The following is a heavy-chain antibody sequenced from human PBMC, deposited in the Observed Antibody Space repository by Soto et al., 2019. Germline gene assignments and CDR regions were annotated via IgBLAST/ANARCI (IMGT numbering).Heavy chain of an antibody. J-gene: IGHJ5*02. CDR3: ARVDAYYDILTGYSINWFDP. D-gene: IGHD3-9*01. Sequence: ASVKVSCKASGYTFTSYGISWVRQAPGQGLERMGWISAYNGNTNYAQKLQGRVTMTTDTSTSTAYMELRSLRSDDTAVYYCARVDAYYDILTGYSINWFDPWGQGTLVTVSS. CDR2: ISAYNGNT. CDR1: GYTFTSYG. V-gene: IGHV1-18*01.